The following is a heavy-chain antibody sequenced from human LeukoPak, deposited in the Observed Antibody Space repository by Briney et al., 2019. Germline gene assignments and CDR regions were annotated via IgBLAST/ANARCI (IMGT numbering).Heavy chain of an antibody. Sequence: GGSLRLSCAASGFTFNNYAMNWVRQAPGKGLEWVSSISSGTSYIYYADSVKGRFTISRDNAKNSLYLQMNSLRAEDTAVYYCARVLGGSGSYSYFDYWGQGTLVTVSS. CDR2: ISSGTSYI. V-gene: IGHV3-21*01. D-gene: IGHD3-10*01. CDR1: GFTFNNYA. J-gene: IGHJ4*02. CDR3: ARVLGGSGSYSYFDY.